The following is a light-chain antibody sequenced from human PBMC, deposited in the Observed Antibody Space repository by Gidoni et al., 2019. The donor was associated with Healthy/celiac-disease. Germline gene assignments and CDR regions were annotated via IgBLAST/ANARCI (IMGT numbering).Light chain of an antibody. J-gene: IGKJ1*01. CDR2: DAS. Sequence: EIVLTQSPATLSLSPGERATLSCRASQSVGSYLAWYQQKPGQAPRLLIYDASNRATGIPARLSGSGSGTDVTLTISSREPEDFAVYYCQQRSNWWTFXXXTKVEIQ. CDR3: QQRSNWWT. V-gene: IGKV3-11*01. CDR1: QSVGSY.